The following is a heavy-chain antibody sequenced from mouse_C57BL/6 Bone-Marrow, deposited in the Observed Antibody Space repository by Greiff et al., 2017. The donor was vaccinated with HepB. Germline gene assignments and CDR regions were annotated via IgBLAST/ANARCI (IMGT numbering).Heavy chain of an antibody. V-gene: IGHV1-69*01. D-gene: IGHD4-1*01. CDR1: GYTFTSYW. J-gene: IGHJ1*03. CDR2: IDPSDSYT. Sequence: QVQLQQPGAELVMPGASVKLSCKASGYTFTSYWMHWVKQRPGQGLEWIGEIDPSDSYTNYNQKFKGKSTLTVDKSSSTAYMQLSSLTSEDAAVYYCARYWVWGTGTTVTVSS. CDR3: ARYWV.